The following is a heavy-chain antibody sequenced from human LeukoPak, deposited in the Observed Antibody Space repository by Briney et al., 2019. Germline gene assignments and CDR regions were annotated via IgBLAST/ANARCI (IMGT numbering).Heavy chain of an antibody. CDR2: INHGGST. V-gene: IGHV4-34*01. D-gene: IGHD2-2*01. J-gene: IGHJ4*02. CDR1: GGSFSGYS. Sequence: SETLSLTCAVYGGSFSGYSWTWIRQPPGKGLEWIGEINHGGSTNYNPSLKSRVTISVDTSKNQFSLNLNSVTAAVTAVYYRARGRYCGSTSCPPGPYWGQGTLVTVSS. CDR3: ARGRYCGSTSCPPGPY.